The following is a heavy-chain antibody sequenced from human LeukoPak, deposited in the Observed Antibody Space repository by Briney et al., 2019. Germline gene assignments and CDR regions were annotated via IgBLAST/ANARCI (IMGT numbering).Heavy chain of an antibody. V-gene: IGHV1-18*01. J-gene: IGHJ4*02. CDR1: GYTFTSYG. D-gene: IGHD3-22*01. CDR3: ARDYYDSSGFLGNDY. Sequence: ASVKVSCKASGYTFTSYGISWVRQAPGQGLEWMGWISAYNGNTNYAQKLQGRVTMTTDTSTSTAYMELRSLGSDDTAVYYCARDYYDSSGFLGNDYWGQGTLVTVSS. CDR2: ISAYNGNT.